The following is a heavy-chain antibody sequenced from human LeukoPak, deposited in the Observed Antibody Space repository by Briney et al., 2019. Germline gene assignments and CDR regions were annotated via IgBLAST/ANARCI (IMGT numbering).Heavy chain of an antibody. J-gene: IGHJ4*02. CDR2: ISYDGKKN. Sequence: GGSLRLSCAASGFTFSSYAMHWVRQAPGKGLEWVAVISYDGKKNYYADSVKGRFTLTRDDSANTLYLQMNSLRAEDTAVYYCVRGSKIRGVLPEGEFDYWGQGALVTVSS. D-gene: IGHD3-10*01. V-gene: IGHV3-30*04. CDR1: GFTFSSYA. CDR3: VRGSKIRGVLPEGEFDY.